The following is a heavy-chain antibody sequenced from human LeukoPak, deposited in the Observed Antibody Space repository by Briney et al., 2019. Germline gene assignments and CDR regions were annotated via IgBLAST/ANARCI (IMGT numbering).Heavy chain of an antibody. D-gene: IGHD3-3*01. Sequence: GGSLRLSCAASGFTVSSNYMSWVRQAPGKGLEWVSVIYSGGSTYYADSVKGRFTISRDSSKNTLYLQMNSLRAEDTAVYYCASIGPSISPYYDFWSGYYRDYYYGMDVWGQGTTVTVSS. CDR2: IYSGGST. CDR1: GFTVSSNY. CDR3: ASIGPSISPYYDFWSGYYRDYYYGMDV. J-gene: IGHJ6*02. V-gene: IGHV3-53*01.